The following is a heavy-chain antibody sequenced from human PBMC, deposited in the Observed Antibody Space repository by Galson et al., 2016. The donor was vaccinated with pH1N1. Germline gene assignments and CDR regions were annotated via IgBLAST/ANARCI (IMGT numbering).Heavy chain of an antibody. Sequence: SVKVSCKASGGIFNNFGISWVRQAPGQGLEWMGGIVAIFGTTNYAQKFQGRVTITADKSSSTVYMEVNRLTSQDTAVYYCARGYSYHNNDGFDLWGQGTMVTVSA. CDR3: ARGYSYHNNDGFDL. CDR1: GGIFNNFG. J-gene: IGHJ3*01. D-gene: IGHD5-18*01. CDR2: IVAIFGTT. V-gene: IGHV1-69*06.